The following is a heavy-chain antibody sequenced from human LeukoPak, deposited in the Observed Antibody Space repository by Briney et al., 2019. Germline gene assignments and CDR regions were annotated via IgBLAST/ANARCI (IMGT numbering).Heavy chain of an antibody. Sequence: ASVKVSCKASGYTFTSYGISWVRQAPGQGLEWMGWISAYNGNTNYAQKLQGGVTMTTDTSTSTAYMELRSLRSDDTAVYYCARDHIGRGAILGNWFDPWGQGTLVTVSS. CDR2: ISAYNGNT. CDR3: ARDHIGRGAILGNWFDP. D-gene: IGHD3-10*01. CDR1: GYTFTSYG. J-gene: IGHJ5*02. V-gene: IGHV1-18*04.